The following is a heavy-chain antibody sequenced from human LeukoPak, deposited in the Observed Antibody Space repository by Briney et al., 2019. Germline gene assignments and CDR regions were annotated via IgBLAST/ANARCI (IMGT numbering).Heavy chain of an antibody. J-gene: IGHJ4*02. CDR2: IYSGGST. Sequence: GGSLILPCAASGFIVSSNYMSWVRQAPGEELEWVSVIYSGGSTYYAASVKDRFTIPRDNYKNTLSLQLNSLRAEDRAVYYCVRDYVVRGVIGHDYWGQGTLVTVSS. D-gene: IGHD3-10*01. V-gene: IGHV3-66*01. CDR1: GFIVSSNY. CDR3: VRDYVVRGVIGHDY.